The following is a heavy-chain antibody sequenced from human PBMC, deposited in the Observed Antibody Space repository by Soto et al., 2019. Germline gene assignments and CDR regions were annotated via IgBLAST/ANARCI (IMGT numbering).Heavy chain of an antibody. D-gene: IGHD6-13*01. CDR1: GDSIRSSSY. Sequence: SETLSLTCTVSGDSIRSSSYWGWIRQPPGKGLEWIGTIYSTGNTYYNPSLNSQVTISVDTSKNQFSLNVISVTAADTAVYYCRRSSRYSTDVWGQGTTVT. CDR2: IYSTGNT. CDR3: RRSSRYSTDV. V-gene: IGHV4-39*01. J-gene: IGHJ6*02.